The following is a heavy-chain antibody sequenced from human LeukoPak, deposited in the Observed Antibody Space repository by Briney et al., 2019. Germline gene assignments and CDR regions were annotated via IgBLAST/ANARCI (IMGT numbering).Heavy chain of an antibody. CDR1: GFTFSSYA. V-gene: IGHV3-23*01. J-gene: IGHJ4*02. CDR3: ARARRCSSTSCLSWLDY. D-gene: IGHD2-2*01. CDR2: ISGSGGST. Sequence: WGSLRLSCAASGFTFSSYAMSWVRQAPGKGLEWVSVISGSGGSTYYADSVKGRFTISRDNSKNTLYLQMNSLRAEDTAVYYCARARRCSSTSCLSWLDYWGQGTLVTVSS.